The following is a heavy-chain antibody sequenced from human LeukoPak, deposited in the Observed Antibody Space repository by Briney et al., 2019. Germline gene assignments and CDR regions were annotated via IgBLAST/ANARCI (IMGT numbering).Heavy chain of an antibody. V-gene: IGHV3-30*02. J-gene: IGHJ5*02. Sequence: PGGSLRLSCAASGFTFSSYGVHWVRQAPGKGLEWVAFIRYDGSNKYYADSVKGRFTISRDNAKNSLYLQMNSLRAEDTAVYYCVRQLVSWGQGTLVTVSS. CDR2: IRYDGSNK. CDR1: GFTFSSYG. D-gene: IGHD5-18*01. CDR3: VRQLVS.